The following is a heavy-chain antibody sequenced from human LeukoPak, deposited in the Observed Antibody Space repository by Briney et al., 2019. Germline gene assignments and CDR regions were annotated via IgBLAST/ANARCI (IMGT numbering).Heavy chain of an antibody. CDR1: GGSISSYY. CDR2: IYYSGST. Sequence: SETLSLTCTVSGGSISSYYWSWIRQPPGKGLEWIGYIYYSGSTNYNPSLKSRVTISVDTSKNQFSLKLSSVTAADTAVYYCASRLIRGVTAFDYWGQGTLVTVSS. D-gene: IGHD3-10*01. J-gene: IGHJ4*02. V-gene: IGHV4-59*01. CDR3: ASRLIRGVTAFDY.